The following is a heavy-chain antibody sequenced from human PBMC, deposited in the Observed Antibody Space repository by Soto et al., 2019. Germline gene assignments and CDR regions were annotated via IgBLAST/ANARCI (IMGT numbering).Heavy chain of an antibody. CDR2: IFNSGTT. Sequence: SETLSLTCSVSGASTVSHYHWTWIRQPPGKGLEWMGYIFNSGTTFYNPSLTSRLSISMDTSGNHFSLELRSVTAADTAVYYCARGGSGGGVEAFDIWGQGTMVTV. J-gene: IGHJ3*02. CDR3: ARGGSGGGVEAFDI. CDR1: GASTVSHYH. V-gene: IGHV4-31*02. D-gene: IGHD2-15*01.